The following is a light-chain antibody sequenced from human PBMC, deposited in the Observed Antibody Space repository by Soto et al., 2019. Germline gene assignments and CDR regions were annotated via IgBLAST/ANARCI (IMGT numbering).Light chain of an antibody. CDR2: RNN. J-gene: IGLJ2*01. CDR1: SSNIGRIY. V-gene: IGLV1-47*01. CDR3: AAWDDSLSGPGV. Sequence: QSVLTQPPSASGTPGQRVTISCSGSSSNIGRIYVYWYQQLPGTAPKLLIYRNNQRPSGVPDRFSGSKSGTSASLAISGLRSEDEADYYCAAWDDSLSGPGVFGGGTKLTV.